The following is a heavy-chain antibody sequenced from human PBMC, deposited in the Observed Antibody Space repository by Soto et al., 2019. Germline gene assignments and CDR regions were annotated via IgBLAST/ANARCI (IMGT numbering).Heavy chain of an antibody. D-gene: IGHD2-15*01. CDR1: GLSVSSYA. CDR2: ISYDGSDK. CDR3: ARDRSYDY. Sequence: XGCLRLSCAASGLSVSSYAMHWVRQAPGKGLEWVAVISYDGSDKYYADSVKGRFTTSRDNSKNTLYLQMNSLRAEDTAVYYCARDRSYDYWGQGTLVTASS. V-gene: IGHV3-30-3*01. J-gene: IGHJ4*02.